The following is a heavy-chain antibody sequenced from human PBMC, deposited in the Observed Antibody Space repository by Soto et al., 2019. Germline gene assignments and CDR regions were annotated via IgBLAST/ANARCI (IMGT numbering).Heavy chain of an antibody. CDR2: INHSGST. Sequence: PSETLSLTCAVYGGSFSGYYWSWIRQPPGKGLEWIGEINHSGSTNYNPSLKSRVTISVDTSKNQFSLKLSSVTAADTAVYYCAGNTYYYDSSGYFQNWFDPWGQGTLVTVSS. CDR1: GGSFSGYY. CDR3: AGNTYYYDSSGYFQNWFDP. J-gene: IGHJ5*02. D-gene: IGHD3-22*01. V-gene: IGHV4-34*01.